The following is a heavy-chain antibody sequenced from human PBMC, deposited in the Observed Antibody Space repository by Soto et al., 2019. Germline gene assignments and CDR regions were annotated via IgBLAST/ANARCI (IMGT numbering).Heavy chain of an antibody. CDR1: GGTFSSYA. D-gene: IGHD3-22*01. Sequence: SSVKVSCKDSGGTFSSYAISWVRQAPGQGLEWMGGIIPIFGTANYAQKFQGRVTITADESTSTAYMELSSLRSEDTAVYYCARDGSYDSSVYFDYWGQGTLVTVSS. CDR3: ARDGSYDSSVYFDY. V-gene: IGHV1-69*13. CDR2: IIPIFGTA. J-gene: IGHJ4*02.